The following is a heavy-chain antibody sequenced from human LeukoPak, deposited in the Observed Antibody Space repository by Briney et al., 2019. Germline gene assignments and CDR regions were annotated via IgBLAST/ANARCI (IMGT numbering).Heavy chain of an antibody. V-gene: IGHV4-61*02. CDR1: GGSISSGSYY. Sequence: SETLSLTCTVSGGSISSGSYYWSWIRQPAGKGLEWIGRIYTSGSTNYNPSLKSRVTISVDTSKNQFSLKVSSVTAADTAVYYCASLTTADAFDIWGQGTMVTVSS. D-gene: IGHD3-22*01. CDR3: ASLTTADAFDI. CDR2: IYTSGST. J-gene: IGHJ3*02.